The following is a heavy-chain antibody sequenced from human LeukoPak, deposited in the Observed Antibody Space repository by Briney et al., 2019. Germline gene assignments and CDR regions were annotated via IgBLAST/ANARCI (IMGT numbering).Heavy chain of an antibody. V-gene: IGHV1-2*06. CDR1: GYTFTGYY. J-gene: IGHJ4*02. Sequence: ASVKVSCKASGYTFTGYYMHWVRQAPGQGLEWMGRINPNSGGTNDAQKFQGRVTMTRDTSISTAYMELSRLRSDDTAVYYCARVGYSSGWSDYWGRGTLVTVSS. D-gene: IGHD6-19*01. CDR2: INPNSGGT. CDR3: ARVGYSSGWSDY.